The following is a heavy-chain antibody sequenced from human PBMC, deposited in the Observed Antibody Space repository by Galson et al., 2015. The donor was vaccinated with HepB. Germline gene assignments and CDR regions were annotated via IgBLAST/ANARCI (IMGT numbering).Heavy chain of an antibody. CDR1: GFTFSRYT. J-gene: IGHJ6*02. Sequence: SLRLSCAASGFTFSRYTLNWVRQAPGKGLEWVSYISSSSSTIYYEDSVKGRFTISRDNAKSSPYLQMNSLRDEDTAVYYCARDLPEGGDDYATLNYYYYGMDVWGQGTTVTVSS. CDR3: ARDLPEGGDDYATLNYYYYGMDV. V-gene: IGHV3-48*02. CDR2: ISSSSSTI. D-gene: IGHD5-12*01.